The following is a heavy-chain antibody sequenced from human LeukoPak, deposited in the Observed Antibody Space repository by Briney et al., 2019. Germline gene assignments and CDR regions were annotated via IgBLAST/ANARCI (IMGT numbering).Heavy chain of an antibody. J-gene: IGHJ6*02. D-gene: IGHD6-13*01. CDR1: GFTFSSYW. V-gene: IGHV3-7*01. Sequence: GGSLRLSCAASGFTFSSYWMSWVRQAPGKGLEWVANIKQDGSEKYYVDSVKGRFTISRDNAKNSLYLQMNSLRAEDTAVYYCARDRMRPIAAAGTGGYYYGMDVWGQGTTVTVSS. CDR2: IKQDGSEK. CDR3: ARDRMRPIAAAGTGGYYYGMDV.